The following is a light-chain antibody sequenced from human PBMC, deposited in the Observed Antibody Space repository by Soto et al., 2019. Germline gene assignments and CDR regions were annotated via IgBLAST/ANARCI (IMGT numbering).Light chain of an antibody. Sequence: AIRMTQSPSSLSASTGDRVTITCRASQGISSYLAWYQQKPGKAPKLLIYAASTLRSGVPSRFSGSGSGTDFTLTISCLQSEDFATYYCQQYYSYPMYTFGQGTKVDIK. V-gene: IGKV1-8*01. CDR3: QQYYSYPMYT. CDR1: QGISSY. J-gene: IGKJ2*01. CDR2: AAS.